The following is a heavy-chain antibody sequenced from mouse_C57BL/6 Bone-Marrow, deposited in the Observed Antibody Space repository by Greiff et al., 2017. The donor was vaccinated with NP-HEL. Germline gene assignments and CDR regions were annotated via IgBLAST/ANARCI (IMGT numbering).Heavy chain of an antibody. Sequence: VHLVESGPGLVAPSQSLSITCTVSGFSLTSYVISWVRQPPGKGLEWLGVIWTGGGTNYNSALKSRLSISKDNSKSQVFLKMNSLQTDDTARYYCAAQAPWFAYWGQGTLVTVSA. J-gene: IGHJ3*01. D-gene: IGHD3-2*02. V-gene: IGHV2-9-1*01. CDR2: IWTGGGT. CDR3: AAQAPWFAY. CDR1: GFSLTSYV.